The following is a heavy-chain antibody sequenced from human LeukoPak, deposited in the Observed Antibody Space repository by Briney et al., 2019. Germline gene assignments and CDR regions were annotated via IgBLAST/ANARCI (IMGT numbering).Heavy chain of an antibody. CDR3: AKGAAWGAVEYQLLYSLYYYHYGMDV. CDR1: GFTFSSYA. J-gene: IGHJ6*02. V-gene: IGHV3-23*01. Sequence: GGSLRLSCAASGFTFSSYAMSWVRQAPGKGLEWVSAISGSGGSTYYADSVKGRFTISRDNSKNTLYLQMNSLRAEDTAVYYCAKGAAWGAVEYQLLYSLYYYHYGMDVWGQGTTVTVSS. D-gene: IGHD2-2*02. CDR2: ISGSGGST.